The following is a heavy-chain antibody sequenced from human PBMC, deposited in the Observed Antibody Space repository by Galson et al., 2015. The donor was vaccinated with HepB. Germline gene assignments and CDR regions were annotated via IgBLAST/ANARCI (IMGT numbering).Heavy chain of an antibody. CDR3: AKISYYDSLGPYYYGMDV. J-gene: IGHJ6*02. CDR1: GDSVSSNSAA. CDR2: TYYRSKWYN. D-gene: IGHD3-22*01. V-gene: IGHV6-1*01. Sequence: CAISGDSVSSNSAAWNWIRQSPSRGLEWLGRTYYRSKWYNDYAVSVKSRITINPDTSKNQFSLQLNSVTPEDTAVYYCAKISYYDSLGPYYYGMDVWGQGTTVTVSS.